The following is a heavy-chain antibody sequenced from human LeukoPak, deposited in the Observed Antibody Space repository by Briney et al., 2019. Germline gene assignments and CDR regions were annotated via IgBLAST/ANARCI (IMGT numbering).Heavy chain of an antibody. V-gene: IGHV3-43*02. CDR1: GFTFDDYA. CDR2: ISGDGGST. J-gene: IGHJ4*02. Sequence: PGGSLRLSCAASGFTFDDYAMHWVRQAPGKGLEWVSLISGDGGSTYYADSVKGRFTISRDNSKNSLYLQMNSLRTEDTALYYCAKDITRSIQPDWLPDYWGQGTLVTVSS. CDR3: AKDITRSIQPDWLPDY. D-gene: IGHD3-9*01.